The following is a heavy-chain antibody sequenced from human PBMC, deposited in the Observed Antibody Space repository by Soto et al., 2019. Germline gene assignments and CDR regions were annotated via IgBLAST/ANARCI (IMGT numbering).Heavy chain of an antibody. CDR1: GYNFTQYT. CDR2: NTAGDGKT. V-gene: IGHV1-3*01. J-gene: IGHJ5*02. CDR3: ARDLYSSSFFWFDA. Sequence: QVHLVQSGAEVKKPGASVKVSCKASGYNFTQYTIHWVRQAPGQRLEWMGWNTAGDGKTQYSKKFQTRVSIRSDVSATTVYMDLNSLRSEDKAVYYCARDLYSSSFFWFDAWGRGTLVIVSS. D-gene: IGHD2-2*01.